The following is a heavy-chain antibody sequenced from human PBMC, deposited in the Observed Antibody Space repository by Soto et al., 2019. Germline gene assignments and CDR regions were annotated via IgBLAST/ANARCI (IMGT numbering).Heavy chain of an antibody. CDR1: GFTFSSYA. CDR2: IWYDGTSK. V-gene: IGHV3-33*01. J-gene: IGHJ4*02. CDR3: ARDFVGSGYHFDC. Sequence: QVQLVESGGGVVQPGRSLRVSCAASGFTFSSYAMHWVRQAPGKGLEWVAVIWYDGTSKYYADSVKGRFTISRDSSKNTLYLQMNILRVDDTAVYYCARDFVGSGYHFDCWGQGTLVTVSS. D-gene: IGHD5-12*01.